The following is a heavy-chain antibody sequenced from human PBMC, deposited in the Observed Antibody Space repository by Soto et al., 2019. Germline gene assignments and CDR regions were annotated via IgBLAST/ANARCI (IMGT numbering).Heavy chain of an antibody. CDR1: GFTFSSYW. Sequence: GGSLRLSCAASGFTFSSYWMSWVRQAPGKGLEWVANIKQDGSEKYYVDSVKGRFTISRDNAKNSLYLQMNSLRAEDTAVYYCARAKDYQLPTPGYFDYWGQGTLVTVSS. V-gene: IGHV3-7*01. J-gene: IGHJ4*02. CDR2: IKQDGSEK. D-gene: IGHD2-2*01. CDR3: ARAKDYQLPTPGYFDY.